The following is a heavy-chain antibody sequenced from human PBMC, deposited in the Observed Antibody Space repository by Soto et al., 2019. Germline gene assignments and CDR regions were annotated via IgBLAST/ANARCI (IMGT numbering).Heavy chain of an antibody. CDR2: IYYSGST. CDR1: GGSISSYY. V-gene: IGHV4-59*01. CDR3: VRGPGEDYYHYHGMDV. D-gene: IGHD7-27*01. J-gene: IGHJ6*02. Sequence: PSETLSLTCTVSGGSISSYYWSWIRQPPGKGLEWIGYIYYSGSTNYNYNPSLKSRVTISVDASKNQFSLKLNSVTAADTAVYYCVRGPGEDYYHYHGMDVWGQGTTVTVSS.